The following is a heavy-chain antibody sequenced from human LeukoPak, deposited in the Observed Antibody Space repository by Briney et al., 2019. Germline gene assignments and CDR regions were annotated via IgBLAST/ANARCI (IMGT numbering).Heavy chain of an antibody. CDR3: ARDYYGSGSHATGMDV. D-gene: IGHD3-10*01. J-gene: IGHJ6*02. CDR2: ISDDGSRK. Sequence: GGSLRLSCVASEFSFSSHVIDWVRQAPGQGLEWVAMISDDGSRKYHADSVKGRFSISRDNSKNTLFLQMNSLRVDDTAVYYCARDYYGSGSHATGMDVWGQGTTVTVSS. V-gene: IGHV3-30-3*01. CDR1: EFSFSSHV.